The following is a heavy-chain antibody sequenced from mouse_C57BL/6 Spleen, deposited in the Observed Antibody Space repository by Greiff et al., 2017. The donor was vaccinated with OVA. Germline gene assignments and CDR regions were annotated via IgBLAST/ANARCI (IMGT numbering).Heavy chain of an antibody. Sequence: QVQLQQPGAELVKPGASVRMSCKASGYTFTSYWITWVKQRPGQGLEWIGDIYPGSGSTNYNEKFKSKATLTVDTSSSTAYMQLSSLTSEDSAVYYCARSRVITTVVGDYWGQGTTLTVSS. D-gene: IGHD1-1*01. CDR1: GYTFTSYW. CDR3: ARSRVITTVVGDY. J-gene: IGHJ2*01. CDR2: IYPGSGST. V-gene: IGHV1-55*01.